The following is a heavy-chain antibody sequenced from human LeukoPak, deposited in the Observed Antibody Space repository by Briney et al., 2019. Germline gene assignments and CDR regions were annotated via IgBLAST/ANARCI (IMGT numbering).Heavy chain of an antibody. CDR3: ASERYCSAGSCNDY. Sequence: PGGSLRLSCAASGFTFSSYSMNWVRQAPGKGLEWVSSISSSSSYIYYADSVKGRFTISRDNAKNSLYLQMNSLRAEDTAVYYCASERYCSAGSCNDYWGQGTLVTVSS. J-gene: IGHJ4*02. D-gene: IGHD2-15*01. CDR2: ISSSSSYI. CDR1: GFTFSSYS. V-gene: IGHV3-21*01.